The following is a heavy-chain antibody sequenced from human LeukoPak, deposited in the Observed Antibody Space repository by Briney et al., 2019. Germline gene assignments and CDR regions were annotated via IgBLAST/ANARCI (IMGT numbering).Heavy chain of an antibody. CDR2: INSDGSST. V-gene: IGHV3-74*01. CDR3: ARGGCSSTSCYADWFDP. J-gene: IGHJ5*02. D-gene: IGHD2-2*01. CDR1: GFTFSSYW. Sequence: GGSLRLSCAASGFTFSSYWMHWVRQAPGKGLVWVSRINSDGSSTSYADSVKGRFTISRDNAKNTLCLQMNSLRAEDTAVYYCARGGCSSTSCYADWFDPWGQGTLVTVSS.